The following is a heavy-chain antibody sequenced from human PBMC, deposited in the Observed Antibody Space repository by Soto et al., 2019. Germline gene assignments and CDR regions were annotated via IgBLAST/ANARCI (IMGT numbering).Heavy chain of an antibody. CDR2: INAGNGNT. Sequence: QVQLVQSGAEVKKPGASVKVSCKASGYTFTSYAMHWVRQAPGQRLEWMGWINAGNGNTKYSQKFQGRVTITRDTSASTAYMGLSTLRSKDTAVYYCARALGVVTDDYWGQGPLVTVSS. J-gene: IGHJ4*02. D-gene: IGHD2-15*01. CDR1: GYTFTSYA. CDR3: ARALGVVTDDY. V-gene: IGHV1-3*01.